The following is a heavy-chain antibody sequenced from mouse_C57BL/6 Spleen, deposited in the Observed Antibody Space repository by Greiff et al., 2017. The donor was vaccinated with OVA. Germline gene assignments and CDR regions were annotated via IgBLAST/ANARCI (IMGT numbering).Heavy chain of an antibody. J-gene: IGHJ2*01. Sequence: VQLQQPGAELVRPGSSVKLSCKASGYTFTSYWMHWVKQRPIQGLEWIGNIDPSDSETHYNQKFKDKATLTVDKSSSTAYMQLSSLTSEDTAVYYCARWGGLGREGYYFDYWGQGTTLTVSS. CDR1: GYTFTSYW. CDR2: IDPSDSET. V-gene: IGHV1-52*01. D-gene: IGHD2-4*01. CDR3: ARWGGLGREGYYFDY.